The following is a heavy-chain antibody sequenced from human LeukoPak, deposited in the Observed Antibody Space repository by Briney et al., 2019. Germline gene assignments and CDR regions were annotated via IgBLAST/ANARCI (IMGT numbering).Heavy chain of an antibody. Sequence: PGGSLRLSCRASGFSFSIYSMNWVRQAPGKGLEWVSVIRAECASTNYADSVKGRFTITRDNSKSMLYLQMNSLRAEDTATYYSVKDGHCRDSICATKIVVAGYLDHWGQGTQVTVSA. D-gene: IGHD6-19*01. CDR2: IRAECAST. CDR1: GFSFSIYS. V-gene: IGHV3-23*01. J-gene: IGHJ4*02. CDR3: VKDGHCRDSICATKIVVAGYLDH.